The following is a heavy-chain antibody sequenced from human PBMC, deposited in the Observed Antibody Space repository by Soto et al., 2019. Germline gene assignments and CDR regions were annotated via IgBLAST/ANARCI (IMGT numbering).Heavy chain of an antibody. CDR3: AKKLGYCSSTSCWAWFDP. V-gene: IGHV3-23*01. CDR2: ISGSGGST. Sequence: EVQLLESGGGLVQPGGSLRLSCAASGFTFSSYAMSWVRQAPGKGLEWVSAISGSGGSTYYADSVKGRFTISRDNSKNTLYVHMNSLRAEDTALYYCAKKLGYCSSTSCWAWFDPWGQGTLVTVSS. D-gene: IGHD2-2*01. CDR1: GFTFSSYA. J-gene: IGHJ5*02.